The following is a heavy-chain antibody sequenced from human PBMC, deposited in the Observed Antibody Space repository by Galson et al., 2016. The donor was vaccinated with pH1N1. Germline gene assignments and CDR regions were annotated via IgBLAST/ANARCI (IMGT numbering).Heavy chain of an antibody. CDR3: AHSVGNSVTTLKPFDY. V-gene: IGHV2-5*02. J-gene: IGHJ4*02. D-gene: IGHD4-17*01. Sequence: PALVKPTQTLTLTCSFSGFSLSSREVGVGWVRQSPGKAPQWLALIYWDGNYHYSPSLKTRLTITKDTTRNRVVLTMTNMAPVDTATHYCAHSVGNSVTTLKPFDYWGQGTLVTVSS. CDR1: GFSLSSREVG. CDR2: IYWDGNY.